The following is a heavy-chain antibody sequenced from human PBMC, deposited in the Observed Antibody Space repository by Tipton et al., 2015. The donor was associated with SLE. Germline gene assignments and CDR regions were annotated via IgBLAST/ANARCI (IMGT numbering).Heavy chain of an antibody. V-gene: IGHV4-34*03. J-gene: IGHJ6*03. Sequence: TLSLTCAVYGGSFSGYYWSWIRQVPGKGLEWIGEVNHSGSTNYNPSLESRVTISVDTSKNQFSLKLSSVTAADTAVYYCYGGKPLSGASYYYYMDVWGKGTTVTVSS. CDR3: YGGKPLSGASYYYYMDV. CDR2: VNHSGST. D-gene: IGHD4-23*01. CDR1: GGSFSGYY.